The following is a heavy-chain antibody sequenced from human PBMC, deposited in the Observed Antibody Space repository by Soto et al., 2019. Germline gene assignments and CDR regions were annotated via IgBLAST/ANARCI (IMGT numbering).Heavy chain of an antibody. Sequence: GGSLRLSCAASGFTFSSYGMHWVRQAPGKGLEWVAVISYDGSNKYYADSVRGRFTISRDNSKNTLYLQMNSLRAEDTAVYYCAKGRLRYFDWLLSHPYYYYYGMDVWGQGTTVTVS. D-gene: IGHD3-9*01. J-gene: IGHJ6*02. CDR2: ISYDGSNK. CDR3: AKGRLRYFDWLLSHPYYYYYGMDV. CDR1: GFTFSSYG. V-gene: IGHV3-30*18.